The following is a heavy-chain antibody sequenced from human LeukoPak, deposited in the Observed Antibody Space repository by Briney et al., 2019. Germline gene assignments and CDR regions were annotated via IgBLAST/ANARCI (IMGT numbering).Heavy chain of an antibody. Sequence: GGSLRLSCAASGFIFSNYYMSWIRQAPGKGLEWVSYISGSSRYTNYADSVKGRFTISRDNAKNTLYLQMNSLRAEDTAVYYCARDGYNSDFGDYWGQGTLVTVSS. CDR3: ARDGYNSDFGDY. V-gene: IGHV3-11*06. J-gene: IGHJ4*02. CDR2: ISGSSRYT. D-gene: IGHD5-24*01. CDR1: GFIFSNYY.